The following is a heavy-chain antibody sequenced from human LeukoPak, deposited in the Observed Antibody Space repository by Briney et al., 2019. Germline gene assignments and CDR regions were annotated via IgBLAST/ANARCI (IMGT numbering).Heavy chain of an antibody. V-gene: IGHV1-2*02. Sequence: ASVKVSCKASGYTFTGYYMHWVRQAPGQGLEWMGLINPNSGGTNYAQKFQGRVTMTRDTSISTAYMEPSRLRADDTAVSYCARDYSISRLLRGNYWGQGTLVTVSS. CDR2: INPNSGGT. D-gene: IGHD2-15*01. J-gene: IGHJ4*02. CDR3: ARDYSISRLLRGNY. CDR1: GYTFTGYY.